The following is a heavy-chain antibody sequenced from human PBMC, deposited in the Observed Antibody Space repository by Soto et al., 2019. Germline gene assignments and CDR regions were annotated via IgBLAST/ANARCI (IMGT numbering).Heavy chain of an antibody. CDR3: ARGLTMGQLPSHFDH. CDR1: GGSVSNDNFY. V-gene: IGHV4-61*01. CDR2: VRSSGIT. Sequence: SETLSLTCTVSGGSVSNDNFYWSWIRQPPGKGLEWIGYVRSSGITNYNPSLKRRVTISVDTSRNQFSLRLSSVTAADTAVYYCARGLTMGQLPSHFDHWGQGTLVTVSS. D-gene: IGHD3-16*01. J-gene: IGHJ5*02.